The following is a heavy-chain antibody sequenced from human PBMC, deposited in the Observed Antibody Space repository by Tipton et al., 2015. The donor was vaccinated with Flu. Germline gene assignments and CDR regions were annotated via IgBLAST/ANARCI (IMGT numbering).Heavy chain of an antibody. J-gene: IGHJ5*02. CDR2: IWYDGPKE. V-gene: IGHV3-33*01. CDR3: AREFKYYYDSSDGWFHP. D-gene: IGHD3-22*01. Sequence: QVQLVQSGGGVVQSGRSLRLSCAASGFTFSSYNMHWVRQAPGKGLEWVAVIWYDGPKEFYADSVKGRFTISRDNSKSTLYLQMNNLRAEDTAIYYCAREFKYYYDSSDGWFHPWGQGTLVTVSS. CDR1: GFTFSSYN.